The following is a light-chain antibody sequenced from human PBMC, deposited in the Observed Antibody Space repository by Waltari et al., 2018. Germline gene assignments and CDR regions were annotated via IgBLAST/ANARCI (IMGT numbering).Light chain of an antibody. CDR2: DAS. J-gene: IGKJ3*01. V-gene: IGKV1-33*01. CDR1: QDISNY. Sequence: DIQMTQSPSSLSASVGDRVTITCQASQDISNYLNWYQQKPGKAPKLLIYDASNLETGGPSRFSGSGSGTDFTFTISSLQPEEIATYYCQQYDNRPSCTFGPGTKVDIK. CDR3: QQYDNRPSCT.